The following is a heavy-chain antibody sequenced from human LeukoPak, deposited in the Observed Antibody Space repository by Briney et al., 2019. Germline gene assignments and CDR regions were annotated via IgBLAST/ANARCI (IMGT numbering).Heavy chain of an antibody. CDR1: GLTFSSYA. J-gene: IGHJ3*02. CDR3: AKAPGDSGDNDAFDI. V-gene: IGHV3-23*01. Sequence: GGSLTLSCAPSGLTFSSYAMSWVRPHPGKGREWVSAISGSARSIYPAASVKGRFTISIENSKNTLYLQMNSLSAEDTAVYYCAKAPGDSGDNDAFDIWGQGTMVTVSS. D-gene: IGHD4-17*01. CDR2: ISGSARSI.